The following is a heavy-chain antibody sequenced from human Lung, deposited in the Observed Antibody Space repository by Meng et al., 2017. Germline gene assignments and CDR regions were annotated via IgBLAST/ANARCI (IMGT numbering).Heavy chain of an antibody. Sequence: QVQLQQLGAGLFKPSRTLSLSCVVSGGSFSDYYWSWIRQPPGKGLEWIGEINHSGSTNYNPSLESRATISVDTSQTNLSLKLSSVTAADSAVYYCARGPTTMAHDFDYWGQGTLVTVSS. V-gene: IGHV4-34*01. CDR1: GGSFSDYY. CDR2: INHSGST. CDR3: ARGPTTMAHDFDY. D-gene: IGHD4-11*01. J-gene: IGHJ4*02.